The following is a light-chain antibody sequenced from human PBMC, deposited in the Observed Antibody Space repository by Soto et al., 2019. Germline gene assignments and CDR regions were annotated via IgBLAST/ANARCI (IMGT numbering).Light chain of an antibody. Sequence: AIEMTQSPSSLSASVGDTVTITCRASQGIGKDLAWFQQRPGKAPKLLIYGASGLQNGVPSRFSGSGSGTDFTLTISGLQPEDFATYFCLQDFNYPRTFGQGTKVDIK. CDR3: LQDFNYPRT. CDR1: QGIGKD. CDR2: GAS. V-gene: IGKV1-6*01. J-gene: IGKJ1*01.